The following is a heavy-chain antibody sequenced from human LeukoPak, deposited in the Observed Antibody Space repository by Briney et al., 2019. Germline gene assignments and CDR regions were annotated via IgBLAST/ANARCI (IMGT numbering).Heavy chain of an antibody. J-gene: IGHJ4*02. CDR3: ARVGGYGSGSWGEYFDY. CDR1: GGSISSGDDY. D-gene: IGHD3-10*01. CDR2: IYYSGST. Sequence: PSQTLSLTCTVSGGSISSGDDYWSWIRQPPGKGLECIGYIYYSGSTYYNPSFKSRVTISVDTSKNQFSLKLSSVTAADTAVYCCARVGGYGSGSWGEYFDYWGQGTLVTVSS. V-gene: IGHV4-30-4*01.